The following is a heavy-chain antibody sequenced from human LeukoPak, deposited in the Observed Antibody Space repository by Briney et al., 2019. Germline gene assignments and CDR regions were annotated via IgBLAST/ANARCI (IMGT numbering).Heavy chain of an antibody. J-gene: IGHJ4*02. CDR3: ARDHYYYDSSGYYGGSVDY. CDR1: GYTFTGYY. Sequence: ASVKVSCKASGYTFTGYYMHWVRQAPGQGLEWMGWINPNSGGTNYAQKFQGRVTMTRDTSISTAYMELSRLRSDDTAVYYCARDHYYYDSSGYYGGSVDYWGQGTLVTVSS. D-gene: IGHD3-22*01. CDR2: INPNSGGT. V-gene: IGHV1-2*02.